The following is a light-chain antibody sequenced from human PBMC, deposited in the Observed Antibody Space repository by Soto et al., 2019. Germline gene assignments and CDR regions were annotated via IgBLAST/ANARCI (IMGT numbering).Light chain of an antibody. Sequence: QPVLTQPPSVSGAPGQRVTISCTGSSSNIGAGYDVHWCQQLPGTAPKLLIYGNNNRPSGVPDRFSGSKSGTSASLAITGLQAEDEADYYCQSYDSSLSGYVFGTGTKVTVL. CDR2: GNN. J-gene: IGLJ1*01. CDR3: QSYDSSLSGYV. V-gene: IGLV1-40*01. CDR1: SSNIGAGYD.